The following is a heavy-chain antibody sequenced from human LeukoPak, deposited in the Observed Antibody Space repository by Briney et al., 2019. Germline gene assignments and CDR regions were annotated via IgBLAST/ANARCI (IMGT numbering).Heavy chain of an antibody. Sequence: GESLKISCKGSGYRFTNYWIAWVRQMPGKGLQWLGIIYPGDSDTRYSPSFQGQATISADKSISTAYVQWSSLKASDTAIYYCARTRDNWSSDGFDIWGQGTMVTVSS. V-gene: IGHV5-51*01. CDR2: IYPGDSDT. CDR3: ARTRDNWSSDGFDI. J-gene: IGHJ3*02. CDR1: GYRFTNYW. D-gene: IGHD3-3*01.